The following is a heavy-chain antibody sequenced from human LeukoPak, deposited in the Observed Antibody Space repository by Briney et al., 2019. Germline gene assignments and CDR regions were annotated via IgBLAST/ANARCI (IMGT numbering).Heavy chain of an antibody. D-gene: IGHD3-3*01. V-gene: IGHV5-51*01. CDR2: INPGDSET. CDR1: GYNFANSR. Sequence: GESLKISCKGSGYNFANSRIGWVRQMPGKGLEWMGSINPGDSETAYSPSFKGQVTILVDKSTTTAYLQWSSLEVSDTAMYYCARHDSVFGVVTLDYWGQETLVTVSS. CDR3: ARHDSVFGVVTLDY. J-gene: IGHJ4*02.